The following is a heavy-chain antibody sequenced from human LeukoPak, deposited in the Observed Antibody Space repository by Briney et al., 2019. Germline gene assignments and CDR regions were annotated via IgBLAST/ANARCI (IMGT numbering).Heavy chain of an antibody. J-gene: IGHJ4*02. Sequence: SQTLSLTCTVSGGSISSSSYYWVWIRQPPGKGLEWIGSIYYSGSTYYNPSLKSRVTISVDTSKNQFSLKLSSVTAADTSVYYCARDITMVRGVIITGGSDYWGQGTLVTVSS. CDR2: IYYSGST. CDR3: ARDITMVRGVIITGGSDY. D-gene: IGHD3-10*01. V-gene: IGHV4-39*07. CDR1: GGSISSSSYY.